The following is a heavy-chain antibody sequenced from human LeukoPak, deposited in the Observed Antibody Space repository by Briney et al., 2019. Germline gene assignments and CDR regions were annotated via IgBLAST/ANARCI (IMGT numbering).Heavy chain of an antibody. CDR3: ARGPYSSGWFEYFQH. V-gene: IGHV3-30-3*01. Sequence: GGSLRLSCAASGFTFSSYAMHWVRQAPGKGLEWVAVISYDGSNKYYADSVKGRFTISRDNSKNTLYLQMNSLRAEDTAVYYCARGPYSSGWFEYFQHWGQGTLVTVPS. CDR2: ISYDGSNK. D-gene: IGHD6-19*01. CDR1: GFTFSSYA. J-gene: IGHJ1*01.